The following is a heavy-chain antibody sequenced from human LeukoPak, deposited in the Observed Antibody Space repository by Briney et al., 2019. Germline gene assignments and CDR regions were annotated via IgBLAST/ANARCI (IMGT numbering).Heavy chain of an antibody. V-gene: IGHV4-59*08. CDR3: ARQGYCSGASCFSQGGIDY. Sequence: SETLSLTCTVSSGSISSYYWSWIRQPPGKGLEWIGYIYYTGSTNYNPSLKSRVTISVDTSKNQFSLNLSSVTAADTAVYYCARQGYCSGASCFSQGGIDYWGQGTLVTVSS. D-gene: IGHD2-15*01. CDR1: SGSISSYY. CDR2: IYYTGST. J-gene: IGHJ4*02.